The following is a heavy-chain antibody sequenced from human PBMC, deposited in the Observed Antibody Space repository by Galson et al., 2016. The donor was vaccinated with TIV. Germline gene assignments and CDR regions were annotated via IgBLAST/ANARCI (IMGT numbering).Heavy chain of an antibody. CDR2: ISHDRRDK. J-gene: IGHJ6*02. CDR3: AKDQGWIDYADQGYFYYGLED. CDR1: GFNFRLYA. Sequence: SLRLSCAASGFNFRLYAMHCVRQAPGKGLEWVAVISHDRRDKNYADSAKGRFTISRDNSKNTLYLEMTSLRAEDTAVYYCAKDQGWIDYADQGYFYYGLEDWGQGTAVTVSS. D-gene: IGHD4-17*01. V-gene: IGHV3-30*18.